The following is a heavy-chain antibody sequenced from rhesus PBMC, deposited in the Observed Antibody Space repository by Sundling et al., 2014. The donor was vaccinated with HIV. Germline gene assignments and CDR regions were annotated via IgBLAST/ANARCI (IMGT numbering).Heavy chain of an antibody. V-gene: IGHV3-103*01. Sequence: EVQLVETGGGLVQPGGSLKLSCAASGFRFSEYGMSWVRQAPGKGLEWVSGLNSAGSATYYADSVKGRFSISRDNSKNTLSLQMNSLRPEDTAVYYCARGPHATGWYGVDSWGRRGRSSASPQ. CDR3: ARGPHATGWYGVDS. CDR1: GFRFSEYG. J-gene: IGHJ6*01. D-gene: IGHD6-31*01. CDR2: LNSAGSAT.